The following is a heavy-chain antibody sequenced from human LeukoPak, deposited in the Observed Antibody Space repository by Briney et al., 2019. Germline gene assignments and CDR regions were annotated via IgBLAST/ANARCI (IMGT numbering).Heavy chain of an antibody. D-gene: IGHD2-15*01. J-gene: IGHJ4*02. CDR3: ASSQPRGVCSGGSCYES. Sequence: PGGSLRLSCAASGFTFSSYSMNWVRQAPGKGLEWVSSISSSSSYIYYADSVKGRFTISRDNAKNSLYLQMNSLRAEDTAVYYCASSQPRGVCSGGSCYESWGQGTLVTVSS. CDR2: ISSSSSYI. CDR1: GFTFSSYS. V-gene: IGHV3-21*01.